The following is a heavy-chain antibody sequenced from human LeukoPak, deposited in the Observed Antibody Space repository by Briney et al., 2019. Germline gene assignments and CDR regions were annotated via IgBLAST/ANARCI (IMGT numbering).Heavy chain of an antibody. CDR1: GYSFIDYY. V-gene: IGHV1-2*02. CDR2: INPHSGAT. D-gene: IGHD3-10*01. Sequence: ASVTVSCKASGYSFIDYYIHWVRQAHGQGLEWMGWINPHSGATKYAQQFQVRVTMTRDTSISTAYMGLSSLRSDDTAVYYCARGRTMIRGVSWFDLWGQGTLVSVSS. J-gene: IGHJ5*02. CDR3: ARGRTMIRGVSWFDL.